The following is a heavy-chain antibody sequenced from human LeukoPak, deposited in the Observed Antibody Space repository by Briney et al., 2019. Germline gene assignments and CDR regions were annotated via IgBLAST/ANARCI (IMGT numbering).Heavy chain of an antibody. V-gene: IGHV1-69*04. CDR3: TREGVYSPDPSSYHRDAFDI. J-gene: IGHJ3*02. D-gene: IGHD3-16*02. Sequence: GASVKVSCKASGGSFSTYVITWVRQAPGQGLEWMGRIIPILNVANFAQNFQGRVTITADKSTNTAHMELSSLRFEDTAVYYCTREGVYSPDPSSYHRDAFDIWGQGTVVTVSS. CDR1: GGSFSTYV. CDR2: IIPILNVA.